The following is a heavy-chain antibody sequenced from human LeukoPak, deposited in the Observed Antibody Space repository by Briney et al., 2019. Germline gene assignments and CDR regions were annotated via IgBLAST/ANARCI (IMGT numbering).Heavy chain of an antibody. D-gene: IGHD2-21*01. CDR1: GGSINSGSYY. Sequence: SETLSLTCTVSGGSINSGSYYWSWIRQPAGKGLEWIGRIYTSGSTNYCPSLKSRVTISVDTSKNQFSLKLSSVTAADTAVYYCARSPDCCYSTCYSRSDYWGQGTLVTVSS. CDR2: IYTSGST. CDR3: ARSPDCCYSTCYSRSDY. J-gene: IGHJ4*02. V-gene: IGHV4-61*02.